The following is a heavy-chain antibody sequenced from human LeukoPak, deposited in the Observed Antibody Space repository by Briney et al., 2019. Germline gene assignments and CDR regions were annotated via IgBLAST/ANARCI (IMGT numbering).Heavy chain of an antibody. CDR2: IFPGDSGT. Sequence: GSSLKISCRGAGYGFTTYWIAWVRQTPTKGLEWMATIFPGDSGTRYSPSFQGQVTISADSSISTAYLQWSSLKVSDTATYYCARGIIGYFYYMDVWGEGTTVIVSS. V-gene: IGHV5-51*01. J-gene: IGHJ6*03. CDR3: ARGIIGYFYYMDV. D-gene: IGHD2/OR15-2a*01. CDR1: GYGFTTYW.